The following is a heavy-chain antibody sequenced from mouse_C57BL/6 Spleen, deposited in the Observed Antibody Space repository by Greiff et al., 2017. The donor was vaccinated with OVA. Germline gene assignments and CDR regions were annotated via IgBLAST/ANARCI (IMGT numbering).Heavy chain of an antibody. V-gene: IGHV1-80*01. Sequence: VKLMESGAELVKPGASVKISCKASGYAFSSYWMNWVKQRPGKGLEWIGQIYPGDGDTKYNGKFKGKATLTADKSSSTAYMQLSSLTSEDSAVYFCARGGDYDGAYWGQGTLVTVSA. CDR3: ARGGDYDGAY. D-gene: IGHD2-4*01. J-gene: IGHJ3*01. CDR2: IYPGDGDT. CDR1: GYAFSSYW.